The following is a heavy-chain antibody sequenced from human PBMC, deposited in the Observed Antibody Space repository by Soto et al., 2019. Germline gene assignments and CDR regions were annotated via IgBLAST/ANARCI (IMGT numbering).Heavy chain of an antibody. V-gene: IGHV1-18*01. D-gene: IGHD3-3*01. CDR2: ISAYNGNT. CDR3: ARETIFGVVIQFDY. CDR1: GYTFISYG. Sequence: QVQLVQSGAEVKKPGASVKVSCKASGYTFISYGISWVRQAPGQGLEWMGWISAYNGNTNYAQKFQDRVTLTTDTSTSTAYMELRILRSDDTAVYYCARETIFGVVIQFDYWGQGTLVTVSS. J-gene: IGHJ4*02.